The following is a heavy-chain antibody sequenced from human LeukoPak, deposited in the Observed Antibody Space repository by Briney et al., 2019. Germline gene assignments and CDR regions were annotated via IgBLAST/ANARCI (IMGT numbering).Heavy chain of an antibody. CDR3: ARGAFSSCVDS. D-gene: IGHD6-13*01. V-gene: IGHV4-39*07. J-gene: IGHJ4*02. Sequence: SETLSLTCTVSGGSISSTNYYWGWIRQPPGKGLEWIGSIYYSGSTYYNPSLKSRVTISVDTSKNQFSLNLSSVTAADTAVFYCARGAFSSCVDSWGRGTLVTVSS. CDR1: GGSISSTNYY. CDR2: IYYSGST.